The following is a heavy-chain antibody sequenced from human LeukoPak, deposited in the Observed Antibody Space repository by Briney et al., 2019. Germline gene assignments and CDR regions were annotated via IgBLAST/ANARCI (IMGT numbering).Heavy chain of an antibody. J-gene: IGHJ4*02. CDR3: AKDILLDDYDSSGYFDY. CDR2: ISAGGDHT. Sequence: PGGSLRLSCAASGFSFSNYPMSWVRQAPGKGLEWVSGISAGGDHTYYADSVKSRFTISRDNSKNTLYLQMNNLRAEDTAVYYCAKDILLDDYDSSGYFDYWGQGTLVTVSS. V-gene: IGHV3-23*01. CDR1: GFSFSNYP. D-gene: IGHD3-22*01.